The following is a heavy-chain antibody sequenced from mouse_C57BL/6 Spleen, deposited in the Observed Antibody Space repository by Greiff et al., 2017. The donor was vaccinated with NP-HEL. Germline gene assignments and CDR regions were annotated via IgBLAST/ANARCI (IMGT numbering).Heavy chain of an antibody. V-gene: IGHV7-3*01. CDR2: IRNKANGYTT. D-gene: IGHD2-4*01. CDR1: GFTFTDYY. Sequence: EVKLVESGGGLVQPGGSLSLSCAASGFTFTDYYMSWVRQPPGKALEWLGFIRNKANGYTTEYSASVKGRFTISRDNSQSILYLQMNARRAEDSATYYCARRGDYGYFEYWGKGTTLTVSS. CDR3: ARRGDYGYFEY. J-gene: IGHJ2*01.